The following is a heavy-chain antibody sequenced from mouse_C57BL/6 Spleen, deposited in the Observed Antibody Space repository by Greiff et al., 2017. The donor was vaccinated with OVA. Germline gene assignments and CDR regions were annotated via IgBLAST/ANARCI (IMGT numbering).Heavy chain of an antibody. J-gene: IGHJ4*01. CDR2: IYPGDGDT. D-gene: IGHD1-1*01. V-gene: IGHV1-82*01. Sequence: VQLQQSGPELVKPGASVKISCKASGYAFSSYWMNWVKQRPGKGLEWIGRIYPGDGDTNYNGKFKGKATLTADKSSSTAYMQLSSLTSEDSAVYFCARDGSPYYAMDYWGQGTSVTVSS. CDR1: GYAFSSYW. CDR3: ARDGSPYYAMDY.